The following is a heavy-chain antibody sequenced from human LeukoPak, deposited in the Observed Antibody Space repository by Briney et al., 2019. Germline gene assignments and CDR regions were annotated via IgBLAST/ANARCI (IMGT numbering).Heavy chain of an antibody. CDR3: ASLGYCSSTSCYSGVGY. CDR2: IIPIFGTA. J-gene: IGHJ4*02. V-gene: IGHV1-69*13. CDR1: GGTFSSYA. D-gene: IGHD2-2*01. Sequence: SVKVSCKASGGTFSSYAISWVRQAPGQGLEWMGGIIPIFGTANYAQKFQGRVTITADESTSTAYMELSSLRSEDTAVYHCASLGYCSSTSCYSGVGYWGQGTLVTVSS.